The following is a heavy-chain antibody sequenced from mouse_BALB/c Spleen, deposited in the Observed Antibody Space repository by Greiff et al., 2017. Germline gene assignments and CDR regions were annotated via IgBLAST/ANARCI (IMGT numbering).Heavy chain of an antibody. V-gene: IGHV1S56*01. CDR1: GYTFTSYY. Sequence: QVQLQQSGPELVKPGASVRISCKASGYTFTSYYIHWVKQRPGQGLEWIGWIYPGNVNTKYNEKFKGKATLTADKSSSTAYMQLSSLTSEDSAVYFCAREGYGNSLYYFDYWGQGTTLTVSS. D-gene: IGHD2-10*02. CDR3: AREGYGNSLYYFDY. CDR2: IYPGNVNT. J-gene: IGHJ2*01.